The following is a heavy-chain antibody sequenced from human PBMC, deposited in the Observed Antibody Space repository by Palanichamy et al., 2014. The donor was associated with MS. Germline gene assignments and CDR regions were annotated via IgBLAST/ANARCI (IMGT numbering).Heavy chain of an antibody. Sequence: QVQMVQSGTEVRKPGSSVKVSCQAIGGSFSKFGVSWVRQAPGQGLEWMGGIYPLTGASKYTQKFQDTVTVTVDKSLTTVSLELRNLRSDDTAVYYCARDQEDYQRRYGGWLDPWGQGTPVIVS. CDR1: GGSFSKFG. CDR2: IYPLTGAS. J-gene: IGHJ5*02. V-gene: IGHV1-69*06. D-gene: IGHD2-2*01. CDR3: ARDQEDYQRRYGGWLDP.